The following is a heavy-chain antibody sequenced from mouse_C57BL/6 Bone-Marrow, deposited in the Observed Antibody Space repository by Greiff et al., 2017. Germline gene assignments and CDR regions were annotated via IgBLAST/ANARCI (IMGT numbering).Heavy chain of an antibody. CDR2: ISTYYGDA. V-gene: IGHV1-67*01. CDR3: ASPSYVYDEAY. D-gene: IGHD2-9*01. J-gene: IGHJ3*01. CDR1: GYTFTDYA. Sequence: QVQLKQSGPELVRPGVSVKISCKGSGYTFTDYAMNWVKQSPAKSLEWIGVISTYYGDASYNQQFKDKATMTVDKSSSTAYMELSRLTSEDSAVYYCASPSYVYDEAYWSQGTLVSVSA.